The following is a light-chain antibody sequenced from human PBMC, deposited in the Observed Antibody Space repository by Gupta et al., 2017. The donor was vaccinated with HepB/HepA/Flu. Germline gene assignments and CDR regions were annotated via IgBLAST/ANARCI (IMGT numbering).Light chain of an antibody. CDR1: DLGHKY. Sequence: SSDLTQPLSLSVSQGQTATVTCPGHDLGHKYISWYQLRPGQSPVLVIFQDYKRPSGIPDRFSGSNSGNTASLTIGGTQAVDEADYFCQTWDNVTGVVFGGGTKLTVL. J-gene: IGLJ2*01. V-gene: IGLV3-1*01. CDR2: QDY. CDR3: QTWDNVTGVV.